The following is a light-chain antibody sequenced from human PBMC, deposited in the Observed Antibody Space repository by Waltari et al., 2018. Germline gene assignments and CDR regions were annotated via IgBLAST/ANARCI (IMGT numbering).Light chain of an antibody. Sequence: DIQMTQSPSTLSASVGARVTITCRASQSISSWLTWYQEKPRNAPKLLIYKASSLERGVSSRFSGSGSGTEFSLTISSLQPDDFATYYCQQYNSYSCTFGQGTKLEIK. CDR2: KAS. CDR3: QQYNSYSCT. CDR1: QSISSW. J-gene: IGKJ2*02. V-gene: IGKV1-5*03.